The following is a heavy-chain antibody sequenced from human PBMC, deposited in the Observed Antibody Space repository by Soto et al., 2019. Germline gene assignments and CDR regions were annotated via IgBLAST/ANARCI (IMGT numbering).Heavy chain of an antibody. CDR1: GFSFGDYA. Sequence: EVQLVESGGGLVQPGRSLRLSCAASGFSFGDYAMHWVRQAPGKGLEWVSGISWHRGTIGYADSVKGRFTISRDNAKNSLYLQKNSLRAEDTALYYCAKEKVNSNYEYYFDQWGQGTLVTVSS. J-gene: IGHJ4*02. V-gene: IGHV3-9*01. CDR3: AKEKVNSNYEYYFDQ. D-gene: IGHD4-4*01. CDR2: ISWHRGTI.